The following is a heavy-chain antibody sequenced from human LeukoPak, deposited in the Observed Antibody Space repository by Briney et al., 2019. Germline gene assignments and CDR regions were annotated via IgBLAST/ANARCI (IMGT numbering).Heavy chain of an antibody. CDR2: IYYSGST. V-gene: IGHV4-59*08. D-gene: IGHD4-17*01. J-gene: IGHJ5*02. CDR3: ARPRAFYGDYGGWFDP. CDR1: GGSISSYY. Sequence: SETLSLTCTVSGGSISSYYWSWIRQPPGKGLEWIGYIYYSGSTNYNPSLKSRVTISVDTSKNQFSLKLSSVTAADTAVYYCARPRAFYGDYGGWFDPWGQGTLVTVSS.